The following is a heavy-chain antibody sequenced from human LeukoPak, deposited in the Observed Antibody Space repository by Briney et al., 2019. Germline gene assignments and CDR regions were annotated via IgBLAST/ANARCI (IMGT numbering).Heavy chain of an antibody. J-gene: IGHJ4*02. CDR1: GGSISSSSYY. D-gene: IGHD3-3*01. CDR3: AGLNFWSGYYWDY. V-gene: IGHV4-39*01. Sequence: SETLSLTCTVSGGSISSSSYYWGWIRQPPGKGLEWIVSINYSGSTYYNPSLKSLVIISVDTSKNQFSLMLSSVTAADTAVYYCAGLNFWSGYYWDYWGQGSLVTVSS. CDR2: INYSGST.